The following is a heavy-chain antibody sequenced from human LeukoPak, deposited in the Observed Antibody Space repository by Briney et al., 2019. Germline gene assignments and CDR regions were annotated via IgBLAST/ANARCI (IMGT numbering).Heavy chain of an antibody. CDR1: GFTFSSYW. J-gene: IGHJ5*02. V-gene: IGHV3-74*01. Sequence: GGSLRLSCAASGFTFSSYWMHWVRQAPGKGLVWVSRINVDGSITDCADSVRGRFTISRDNAKNTLYLQMDSLRVDDTAVYYCAKDPGPHTAFNWFDTWGQGTLVTVSS. CDR2: INVDGSIT. CDR3: AKDPGPHTAFNWFDT.